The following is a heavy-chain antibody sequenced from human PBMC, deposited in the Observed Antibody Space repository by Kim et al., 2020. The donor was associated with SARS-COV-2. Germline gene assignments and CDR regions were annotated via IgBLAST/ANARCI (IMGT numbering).Heavy chain of an antibody. CDR2: IDTKTGNP. CDR1: GYTFTNYV. CDR3: VRWNNMGGSGWFDP. D-gene: IGHD6-25*01. Sequence: ASVKVSCKASGYTFTNYVINWVRQAPGQGLEWMGWIDTKTGNPMYAQGFTGRFVFSLDTSVSTTYLQIRSLKTEDTAVYYCVRWNNMGGSGWFDPWGQGTLVIVSS. J-gene: IGHJ5*02. V-gene: IGHV7-4-1*01.